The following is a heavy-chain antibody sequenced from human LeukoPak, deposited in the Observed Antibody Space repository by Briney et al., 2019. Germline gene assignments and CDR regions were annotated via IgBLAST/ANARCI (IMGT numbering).Heavy chain of an antibody. CDR1: GYSFTSYW. CDR3: ARITMVREVPQPLDY. CDR2: IYPGDSDT. V-gene: IGHV5-51*01. J-gene: IGHJ4*02. Sequence: PGESLKISCKGSGYSFTSYWIGWVRQMPGKGLEWMGIIYPGDSDTRYSPSFQGQVTISADKSISTAYLQWSSLKASDTAMYYCARITMVREVPQPLDYWGQGTLVTVSS. D-gene: IGHD3-10*01.